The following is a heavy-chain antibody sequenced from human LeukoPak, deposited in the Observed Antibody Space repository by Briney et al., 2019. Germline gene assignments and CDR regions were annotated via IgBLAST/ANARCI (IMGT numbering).Heavy chain of an antibody. CDR2: ISGSGGRT. CDR1: GFTFSSYA. J-gene: IGHJ5*02. V-gene: IGHV3-23*01. D-gene: IGHD3-22*01. Sequence: GGSLRLSCAASGFTFSSYAMSWVRQAPGKGLEWVSGISGSGGRTYYADSVKGRFTISRDNSKNTLYLQMNSLRRAEDTAVYYCAKGQYYYDSNGYSRRWFDPWGQGILVTVSS. CDR3: AKGQYYYDSNGYSRRWFDP.